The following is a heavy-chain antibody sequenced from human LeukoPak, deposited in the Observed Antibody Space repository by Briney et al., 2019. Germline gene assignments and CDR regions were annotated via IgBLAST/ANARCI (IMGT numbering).Heavy chain of an antibody. D-gene: IGHD2-15*01. Sequence: GGSLRLSCAASGFTFSIYAMSWVRQAPGKGLEWVSAISGSGGTAYYADSVKGRFTISRDNAKNSLYLQMNSLRAEDTAVYYCARVGHVVVVAGLTYGMDVWGQGTTVTVSS. CDR3: ARVGHVVVVAGLTYGMDV. CDR2: ISGSGGTA. CDR1: GFTFSIYA. V-gene: IGHV3-23*01. J-gene: IGHJ6*02.